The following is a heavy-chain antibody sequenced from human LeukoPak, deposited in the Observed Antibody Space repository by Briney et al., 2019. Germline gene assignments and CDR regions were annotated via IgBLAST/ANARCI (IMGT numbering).Heavy chain of an antibody. CDR2: ISAYNGNT. CDR1: GYTFTSYG. D-gene: IGHD3-22*01. V-gene: IGHV1-18*01. CDR3: ARGPWEYHDSSENSWFDP. Sequence: GASVKVSCKASGYTFTSYGISWVRQAPGQGLEWMGWISAYNGNTNYAQKLQGRVTMTTDTSTSTAYMELRSLRSDDTAVYYCARGPWEYHDSSENSWFDPWGQGTLVTVSS. J-gene: IGHJ5*02.